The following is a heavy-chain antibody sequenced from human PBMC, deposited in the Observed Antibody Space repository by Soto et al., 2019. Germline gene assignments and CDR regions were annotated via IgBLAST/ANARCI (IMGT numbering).Heavy chain of an antibody. CDR3: ARNYCTSTSCYDVFDY. CDR2: IYYTGST. D-gene: IGHD2-2*01. CDR1: GGSISSGGYY. V-gene: IGHV4-31*03. Sequence: SETLSLTCTVSGGSISSGGYYWSWIRQHPGKGLECIGYIYYTGSTYYNPSLKSRVTISVDTSKNRFSLKLSSVTAADTAVYYCARNYCTSTSCYDVFDYWGQGTPVTVSS. J-gene: IGHJ4*02.